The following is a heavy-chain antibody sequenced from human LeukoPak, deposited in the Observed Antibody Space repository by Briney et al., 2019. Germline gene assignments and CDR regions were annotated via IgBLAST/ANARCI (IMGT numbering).Heavy chain of an antibody. J-gene: IGHJ6*03. CDR1: GFTFSSYG. V-gene: IGHV3-30*18. CDR2: ISYDGSNK. Sequence: GGSLRLSCAASGFTFSSYGMHWVRQAPGKGLEWVAVISYDGSNKYYADSVKGRFTISRDNSKNTLYLQMNSLRAEDTAVYYCAKDRGQPYYYYYYMDVWGKGTTVTVSS. CDR3: AKDRGQPYYYYYYMDV. D-gene: IGHD3-10*01.